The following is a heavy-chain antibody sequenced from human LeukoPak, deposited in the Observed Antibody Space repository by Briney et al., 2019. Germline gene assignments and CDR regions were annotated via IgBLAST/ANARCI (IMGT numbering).Heavy chain of an antibody. V-gene: IGHV3-23*01. CDR3: AKDIPRD. CDR1: GFTFSTYA. CDR2: ISGSCRST. J-gene: IGHJ4*02. Sequence: PGGSLRLSCAASGFTFSTYAMSWVRQAPWKGLEWVSAISGSCRSTYYADSVKGRFPISRDNSTKTLYMQMNSLRPDDTAIYYCAKDIPRDWGQGTLVTVSS. D-gene: IGHD2-21*01.